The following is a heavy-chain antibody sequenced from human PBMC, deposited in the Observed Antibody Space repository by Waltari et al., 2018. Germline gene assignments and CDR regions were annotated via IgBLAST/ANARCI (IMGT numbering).Heavy chain of an antibody. Sequence: EVQLLESGGGLVQPGESLRLSCVASGFHFGIYSMNWVRQAPGKGLEWVSTIDGPTTNTHYADSVEGRFTISRDNSKNTLYLHMNSLRADDTAIYYCATWMVSHFDYWGQGTLVTASP. J-gene: IGHJ4*02. CDR2: IDGPTTNT. CDR3: ATWMVSHFDY. D-gene: IGHD2-8*01. CDR1: GFHFGIYS. V-gene: IGHV3-23*01.